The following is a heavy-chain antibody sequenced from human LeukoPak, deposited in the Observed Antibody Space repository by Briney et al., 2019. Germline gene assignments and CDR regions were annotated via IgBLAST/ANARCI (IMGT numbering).Heavy chain of an antibody. CDR2: ISKYGDRT. CDR3: AKGREWSSGYDAFDI. V-gene: IGHV3-43*01. J-gene: IGHJ3*02. CDR1: GFTFDDFS. Sequence: GGSLRLSCAASGFTFDDFSIHWVRQAPGKGLEWVSLISKYGDRTYYADSVEGRFTISRDNSKNSLYLQMNGLTTDDTALYYCAKGREWSSGYDAFDIWGQGTMVTVSS. D-gene: IGHD3-22*01.